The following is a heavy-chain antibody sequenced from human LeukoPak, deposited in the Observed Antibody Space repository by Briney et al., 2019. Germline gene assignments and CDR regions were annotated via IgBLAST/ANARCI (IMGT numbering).Heavy chain of an antibody. CDR2: VSGYDGRT. CDR1: GYSFASYG. D-gene: IGHD4-11*01. CDR3: ARDYYNDYEDTFDI. V-gene: IGHV1-18*01. Sequence: ASVKVSCKASGYSFASYGISWVRQAPGQGLKWMGWVSGYDGRTNYAQNLKGRVTVAAETSTSTVYMELRSLRSDDTAIYYCARDYYNDYEDTFDIWGQGTMVTVSS. J-gene: IGHJ3*02.